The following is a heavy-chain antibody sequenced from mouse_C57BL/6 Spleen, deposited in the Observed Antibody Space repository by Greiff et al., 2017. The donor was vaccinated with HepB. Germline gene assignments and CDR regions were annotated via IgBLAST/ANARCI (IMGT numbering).Heavy chain of an antibody. D-gene: IGHD2-1*01. CDR3: ARPGHGNHGGFAY. Sequence: VQLQQSGSELRSPGSSVKLSCKDFDSEVFPIANMSWVRQKPGHGFEWIGGILPSIGRTIYGEKFEDKATLDADTLSNTAYLELNSLTSEDSAIYYCARPGHGNHGGFAYWGQGTLVTVSA. V-gene: IGHV15-2*01. CDR2: ILPSIGRT. J-gene: IGHJ3*01. CDR1: DSEVFPIAN.